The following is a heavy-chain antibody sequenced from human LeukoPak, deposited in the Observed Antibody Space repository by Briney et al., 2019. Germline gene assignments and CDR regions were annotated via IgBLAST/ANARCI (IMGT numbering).Heavy chain of an antibody. V-gene: IGHV4-30-2*01. J-gene: IGHJ3*02. CDR3: ARVLRLRLGELSLYSVDDGSAFDI. D-gene: IGHD3-16*02. CDR1: GDSISSGTYY. Sequence: PSQTLSLTCTVSGDSISSGTYYWSWIRQPPGKGLEWIGYIYHSGSTYYNPSLKSRVTISVDRSKNQFSLKLSSVTAADTAVYYCARVLRLRLGELSLYSVDDGSAFDIWGQGTMVTVSS. CDR2: IYHSGST.